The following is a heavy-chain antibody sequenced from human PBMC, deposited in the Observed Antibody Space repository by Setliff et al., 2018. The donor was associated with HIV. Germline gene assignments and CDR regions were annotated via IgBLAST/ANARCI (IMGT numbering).Heavy chain of an antibody. CDR3: ARVSSFNKIIREAFDI. CDR1: GYTFTGYF. J-gene: IGHJ3*02. D-gene: IGHD3-10*01. V-gene: IGHV1-2*06. Sequence: ASVKVSCKASGYTFTGYFIHWVRQAPGQGLEWMGQINPNRGDTKSHHKFADRLIMSRDTSLTTVYMELTSLRSDDTAVYYCARVSSFNKIIREAFDIWGQGTLVTAS. CDR2: INPNRGDT.